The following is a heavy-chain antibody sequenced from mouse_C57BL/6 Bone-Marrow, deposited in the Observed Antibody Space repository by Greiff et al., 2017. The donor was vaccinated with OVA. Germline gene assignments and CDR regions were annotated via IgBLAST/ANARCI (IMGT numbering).Heavy chain of an antibody. D-gene: IGHD3-2*02. V-gene: IGHV1-78*01. CDR3: ASAALRLPYAMDY. Sequence: QVQLQQSDAELVKPGASVKISCKVSGYTFTDHTIHWMKQRPEQGLEWIGYIYPRDGSTKYNEKFKGKATLTADKSSSTAYMQLNSLTSEDSAVYCCASAALRLPYAMDYWGQGTSVTVSS. CDR1: GYTFTDHT. CDR2: IYPRDGST. J-gene: IGHJ4*01.